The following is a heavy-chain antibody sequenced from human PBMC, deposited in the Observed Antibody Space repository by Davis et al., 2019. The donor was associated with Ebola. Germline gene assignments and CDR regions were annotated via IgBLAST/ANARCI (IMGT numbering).Heavy chain of an antibody. CDR3: ARERRLYGSGYYGMDV. Sequence: GSLRLSCAVYGGSFSGYYWSWIRQPPGKGLEWIGYIYYSGSTNYNPSLKSRVTISVDTSKNQFSLKLSSVTAADTAVYYCARERRLYGSGYYGMDVWGQGTTVTVSS. CDR1: GGSFSGYY. J-gene: IGHJ6*02. D-gene: IGHD3-10*01. CDR2: IYYSGST. V-gene: IGHV4-59*12.